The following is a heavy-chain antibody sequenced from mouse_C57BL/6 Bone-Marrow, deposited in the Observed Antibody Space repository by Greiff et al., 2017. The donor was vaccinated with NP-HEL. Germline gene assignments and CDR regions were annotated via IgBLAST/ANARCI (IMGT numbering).Heavy chain of an antibody. V-gene: IGHV1-69*01. D-gene: IGHD2-1*01. CDR1: GYTFTSYW. J-gene: IGHJ3*01. Sequence: QVQLQQPGAELVMPGASVKLSCKASGYTFTSYWMHWVKQRPGQGLEWIGEIDPSDSYTNYNQKFKGKSTLTVDKSSSTAYMQLSSLTSEDSAVYYCEREGIYYPFAYWGQGTLVTVSA. CDR2: IDPSDSYT. CDR3: EREGIYYPFAY.